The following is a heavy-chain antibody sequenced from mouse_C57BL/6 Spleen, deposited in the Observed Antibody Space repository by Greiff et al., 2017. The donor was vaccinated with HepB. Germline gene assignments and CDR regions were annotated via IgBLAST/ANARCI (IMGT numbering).Heavy chain of an antibody. D-gene: IGHD2-12*01. CDR2: ISSGSSTI. J-gene: IGHJ3*01. CDR1: GFTFSDYG. V-gene: IGHV5-17*01. CDR3: ARPLLSWFAY. Sequence: DVHLVESGGGLVKPGGSLKLSCAASGFTFSDYGMHWVRQAPEKGLEWVAYISSGSSTIYYADTVKGRFTISRYNAKNTLFLQMTSLRSEDTAMYYCARPLLSWFAYWGQGTLVTVSA.